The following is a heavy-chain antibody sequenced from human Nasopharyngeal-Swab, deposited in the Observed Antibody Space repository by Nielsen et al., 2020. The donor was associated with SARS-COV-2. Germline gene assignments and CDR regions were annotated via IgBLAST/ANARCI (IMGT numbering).Heavy chain of an antibody. D-gene: IGHD1-26*01. J-gene: IGHJ4*02. Sequence: GESLKISCAASGFTFNRYWLHWVRQVPGKGLQWVSRISSDGSDTRYAESVKGRFTASRDTAKSTLYLQLNSVRAEDTGVYFCAREWERPYYFDYWGQGVLVTVSS. CDR3: AREWERPYYFDY. CDR2: ISSDGSDT. CDR1: GFTFNRYW. V-gene: IGHV3-74*01.